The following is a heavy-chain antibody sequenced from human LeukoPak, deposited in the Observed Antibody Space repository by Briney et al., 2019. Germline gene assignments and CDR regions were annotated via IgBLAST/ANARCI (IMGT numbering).Heavy chain of an antibody. Sequence: PGGSPRLSCAASGFTFSDYYMSWIRQAPGKGLEWVSYISSSGSTIYYADSVKGRFTISRDNAKNSLYLQMNSLRAEDTAVYYCASRYYDSSGYDYWGQGTLVTVSS. V-gene: IGHV3-11*04. CDR3: ASRYYDSSGYDY. CDR2: ISSSGSTI. CDR1: GFTFSDYY. D-gene: IGHD3-22*01. J-gene: IGHJ4*02.